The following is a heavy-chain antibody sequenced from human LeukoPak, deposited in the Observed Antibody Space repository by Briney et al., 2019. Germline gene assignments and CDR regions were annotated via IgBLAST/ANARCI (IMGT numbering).Heavy chain of an antibody. CDR3: ARGRRFPPYWLDV. CDR1: GGSISSYY. Sequence: SETLSLTCTVSGGSISSYYWSWIRQPAGKGLEWIGRIYTSGSTNYNPSLKSRVTISVDTSKNQFSLKLSSETAADTAVYYCARGRRFPPYWLDVWGKGTTVTVSS. V-gene: IGHV4-4*07. D-gene: IGHD2-8*02. CDR2: IYTSGST. J-gene: IGHJ6*04.